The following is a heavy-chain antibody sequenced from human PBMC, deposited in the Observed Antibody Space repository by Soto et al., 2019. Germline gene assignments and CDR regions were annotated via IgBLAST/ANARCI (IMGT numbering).Heavy chain of an antibody. CDR1: GYTFTSYG. V-gene: IGHV1-18*01. CDR3: ARIFPTYYDFWSGLDY. Sequence: ASVKVSCKASGYTFTSYGISWVRQAPGQGLEWMGWISAYNGNTNYAQKLQGRVTMTTDTSTSTAYMELRSLRSDDTAVYYCARIFPTYYDFWSGLDYWGQGTLVTVS. CDR2: ISAYNGNT. J-gene: IGHJ4*02. D-gene: IGHD3-3*01.